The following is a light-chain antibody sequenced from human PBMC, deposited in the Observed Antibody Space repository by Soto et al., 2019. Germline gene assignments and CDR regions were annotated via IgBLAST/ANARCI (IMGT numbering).Light chain of an antibody. J-gene: IGKJ1*01. V-gene: IGKV3-11*01. CDR2: DAS. CDR3: QQRRYWPVT. CDR1: QSVSSY. Sequence: EIVLTQSPAILSMSPGERATLSCRASQSVSSYFAWYQQKPGQAPRLLIYDASNRATGVPARFSGSGSGTDLTLTISSLEPADFAVYYCQQRRYWPVTFGQGTKVEIK.